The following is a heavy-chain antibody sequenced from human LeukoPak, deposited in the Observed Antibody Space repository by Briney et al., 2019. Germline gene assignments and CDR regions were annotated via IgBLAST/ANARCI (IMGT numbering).Heavy chain of an antibody. CDR1: GFTFSSHG. D-gene: IGHD2-21*02. CDR2: IRPSGGIT. CDR3: AKGGSWVVTAIFLFDY. J-gene: IGHJ4*02. Sequence: GGSLRLSCAASGFTFSSHGMNWVRQAPGKGLEWVSGIRPSGGITYYTDSVKGRFTISRDNSKNTVSLQMNSLRAEDTAVYYCAKGGSWVVTAIFLFDYWGQGTLVTVSS. V-gene: IGHV3-23*01.